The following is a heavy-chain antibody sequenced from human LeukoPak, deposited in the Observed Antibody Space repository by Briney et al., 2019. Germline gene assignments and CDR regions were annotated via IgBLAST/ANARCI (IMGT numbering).Heavy chain of an antibody. CDR1: GFTFSSYA. D-gene: IGHD3-3*01. CDR3: AKAWRFLGLYMDV. Sequence: GGSLRLSCAASGFTFSSYAMGWVRQAPGKGLEWVSTISGNGGSTYYADSVKGRFTISRDNYKNTLDLQMNSLRVEDTAVYYCAKAWRFLGLYMDVWGKGTTVTVSS. J-gene: IGHJ6*03. V-gene: IGHV3-23*01. CDR2: ISGNGGST.